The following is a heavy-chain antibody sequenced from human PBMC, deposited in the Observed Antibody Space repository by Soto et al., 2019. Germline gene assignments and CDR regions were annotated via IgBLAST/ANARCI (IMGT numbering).Heavy chain of an antibody. CDR2: IVPIFGAA. CDR3: ARGAGTYWYFEL. D-gene: IGHD1-26*01. CDR1: GGSFNNHA. J-gene: IGHJ2*01. V-gene: IGHV1-69*01. Sequence: QAQLVQSGAEVKKPGSSVKVSCKASGGSFNNHAVNWVRQAPGQGLEWMGGIVPIFGAADHAQKFQGRVPITADESTSTSYMEMSSLRSEDTAVYYCARGAGTYWYFELWGPGTLVTVSS.